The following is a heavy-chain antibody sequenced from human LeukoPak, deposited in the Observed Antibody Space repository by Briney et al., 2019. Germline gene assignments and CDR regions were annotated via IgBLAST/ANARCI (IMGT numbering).Heavy chain of an antibody. CDR1: GGSISSGDYY. V-gene: IGHV4-39*01. CDR2: IYYSGIT. D-gene: IGHD3-10*01. J-gene: IGHJ4*02. Sequence: PSETLSLTCTVSGGSISSGDYYWSWIRQPPGKGLEWIVSIYYSGITYYNPSLKSRVTISVDTSKNQFSLKLSSVTAADTAVYYCARLAQLFPFDYWGQGTLVTVSS. CDR3: ARLAQLFPFDY.